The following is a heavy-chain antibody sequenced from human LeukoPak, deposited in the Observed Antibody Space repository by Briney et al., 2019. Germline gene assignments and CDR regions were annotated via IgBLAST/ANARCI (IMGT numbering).Heavy chain of an antibody. J-gene: IGHJ4*02. Sequence: GGSLRLSCGVSGFTFSTYWRSWVRQAPGKGLEWVANIKQDGSEKYYVDSVKGRFTISRVNAENSLYLQMNSLRAEDTAVYYCARDGRGGYFDNWGQGTLVTVSS. CDR3: ARDGRGGYFDN. D-gene: IGHD2-15*01. CDR1: GFTFSTYW. CDR2: IKQDGSEK. V-gene: IGHV3-7*01.